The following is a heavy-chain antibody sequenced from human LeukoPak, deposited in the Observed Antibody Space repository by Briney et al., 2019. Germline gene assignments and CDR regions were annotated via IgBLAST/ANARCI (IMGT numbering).Heavy chain of an antibody. J-gene: IGHJ4*02. CDR2: INPNSGGT. CDR1: GYTFSNFG. D-gene: IGHD1-20*01. CDR3: ATQNNSYFDY. Sequence: ASVRVSCKTSGYTFSNFGINWVRQAPGQGLEWMGWINPNSGGTKFAQTFQGRVTMTRDTSISTAYMEVSRLRSDATAVNYCATQNNSYFDYWGQGTLVTVSS. V-gene: IGHV1-2*02.